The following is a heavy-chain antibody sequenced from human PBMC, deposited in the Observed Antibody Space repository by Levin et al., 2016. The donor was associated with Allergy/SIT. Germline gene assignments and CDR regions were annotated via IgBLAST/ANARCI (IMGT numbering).Heavy chain of an antibody. CDR1: RDTFSSYG. CDR2: IIPLYLST. Sequence: SVKVSCKASRDTFSSYGISWVRQAPGQGLEWMGGIIPLYLSTNYAQKFQDRVTITADKSTNTAYMELTSLRSEDTAVYYCAREDRSIGFDAYYYGMDVWGQGTTVTVSS. D-gene: IGHD3-22*01. CDR3: AREDRSIGFDAYYYGMDV. V-gene: IGHV1-69*06. J-gene: IGHJ6*02.